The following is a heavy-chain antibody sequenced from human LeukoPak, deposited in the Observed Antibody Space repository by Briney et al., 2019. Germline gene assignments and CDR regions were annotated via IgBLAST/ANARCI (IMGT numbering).Heavy chain of an antibody. J-gene: IGHJ5*02. D-gene: IGHD6-19*01. CDR2: ISADGAGT. CDR1: GFTFDDYA. V-gene: IGHV3-43*02. CDR3: AKVGPWLANDL. Sequence: PGGSLRLSCAASGFTFDDYAMHWVRQPPGKGLEWVSLISADGAGTSYANSVKGRFIISRDNGKNLLFLQMNGLRTEDTAFYFCAKVGPWLANDLWGQGILVTVSS.